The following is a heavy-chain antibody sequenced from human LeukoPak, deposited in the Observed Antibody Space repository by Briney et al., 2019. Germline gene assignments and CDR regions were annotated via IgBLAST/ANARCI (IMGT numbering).Heavy chain of an antibody. CDR2: MNPNSGNT. V-gene: IGHV1-8*01. CDR1: GYTFTSYD. J-gene: IGHJ4*02. Sequence: AASVKVSCKASGYTFTSYDINWVRQATGQGLEWMGWMNPNSGNTGYAQKFQGRVTMTRNTSISTAYMELSSLRSEDTAVYYCARDSGSPVAAAGTYDYWGQGTLVTVSS. CDR3: ARDSGSPVAAAGTYDY. D-gene: IGHD6-13*01.